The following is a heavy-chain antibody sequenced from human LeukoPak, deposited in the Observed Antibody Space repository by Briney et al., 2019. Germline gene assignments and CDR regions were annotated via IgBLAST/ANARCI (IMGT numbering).Heavy chain of an antibody. D-gene: IGHD1-1*01. J-gene: IGHJ4*02. CDR1: GGSISSYY. V-gene: IGHV4-59*01. Sequence: PSETLSLTCTASGGSISSYYWSWIRQPPGKGLEWIGYIYYSGSTNYNPSLKSRVTISVDTSKNQFSLKLSSVTAADTAVYYCATSGGTRDYYFDYWGQGTLVTVSS. CDR2: IYYSGST. CDR3: ATSGGTRDYYFDY.